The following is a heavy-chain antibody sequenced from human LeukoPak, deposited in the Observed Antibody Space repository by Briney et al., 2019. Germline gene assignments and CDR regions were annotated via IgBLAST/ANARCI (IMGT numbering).Heavy chain of an antibody. D-gene: IGHD3-22*01. J-gene: IGHJ4*02. CDR2: ISYDGSNK. V-gene: IGHV3-30*18. CDR1: GFTFSTYG. Sequence: GRSLRLSCAASGFTFSTYGMHWVRQAPGKGLEWVAVISYDGSNKYYADSVKGRFTISRDNSKNTLYLQMNSLRAEDTAVYYCAKGDSGYYTFFHYWGQGTLLTVSS. CDR3: AKGDSGYYTFFHY.